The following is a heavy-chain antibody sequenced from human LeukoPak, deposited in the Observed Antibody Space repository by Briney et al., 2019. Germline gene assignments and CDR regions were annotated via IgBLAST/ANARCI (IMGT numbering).Heavy chain of an antibody. Sequence: ASVKVSCKASGYTFTSYGISWVRQAPGQGLEWMGWISAYNGNTNYAQKLQGRVTMTTDTSTSAAYMELRSLRSDDTAVYYCARDGFIAAAGILDYWGQGTLVTVSS. CDR3: ARDGFIAAAGILDY. J-gene: IGHJ4*02. CDR1: GYTFTSYG. D-gene: IGHD6-13*01. CDR2: ISAYNGNT. V-gene: IGHV1-18*01.